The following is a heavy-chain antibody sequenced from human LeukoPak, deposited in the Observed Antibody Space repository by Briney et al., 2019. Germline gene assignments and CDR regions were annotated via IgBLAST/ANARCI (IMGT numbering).Heavy chain of an antibody. CDR2: IYSGGST. CDR3: AKVYRAYDSSGYYGY. CDR1: GFTVSSNY. D-gene: IGHD3-22*01. J-gene: IGHJ4*02. Sequence: GGSLRLSCAASGFTVSSNYMSWVRQAPGKGLEWVSVIYSGGSTYYADSVKGRFTISRDNSKNTLYLQMNSLRAEDTAVYYCAKVYRAYDSSGYYGYWGQGTLVTVSS. V-gene: IGHV3-53*01.